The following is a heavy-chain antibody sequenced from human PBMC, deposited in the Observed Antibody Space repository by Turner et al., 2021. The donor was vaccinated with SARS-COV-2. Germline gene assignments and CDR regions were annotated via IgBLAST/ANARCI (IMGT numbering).Heavy chain of an antibody. D-gene: IGHD3-3*01. CDR3: ARVDDFWSGLYYYGMDV. CDR2: IYSGGST. V-gene: IGHV3-53*04. CDR1: GITVSSNY. J-gene: IGHJ6*02. Sequence: EVQLVESGGGLVQPGGSLRLSCAGSGITVSSNYMSWVRQAPGKGLEWVSVIYSGGSTYYADSVKGRFTISRHNSKNTLYLQMNSLRAEDTAVYYCARVDDFWSGLYYYGMDVWGQGTTVTVSS.